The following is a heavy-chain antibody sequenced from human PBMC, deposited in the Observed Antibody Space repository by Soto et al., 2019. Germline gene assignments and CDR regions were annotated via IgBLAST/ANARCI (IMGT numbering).Heavy chain of an antibody. CDR3: AKELLWFGEPYYYCGMDV. Sequence: QVQLVESGGGVVQPGRSLRLSCAASGFTFSSYGMHWVRQAPGKGLEWVAVISYDGSNKYYADSVKGRFTISRDNSKNTLYLQMNSLRAEDTAVYYCAKELLWFGEPYYYCGMDVWGQGTTVTVSS. CDR1: GFTFSSYG. D-gene: IGHD3-10*01. V-gene: IGHV3-30*18. CDR2: ISYDGSNK. J-gene: IGHJ6*02.